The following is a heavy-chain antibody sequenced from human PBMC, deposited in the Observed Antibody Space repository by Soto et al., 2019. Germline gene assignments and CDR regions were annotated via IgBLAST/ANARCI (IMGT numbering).Heavy chain of an antibody. CDR3: ARESTVTNYYYGMDV. D-gene: IGHD4-4*01. CDR2: ISAYNGNT. V-gene: IGHV1-18*01. J-gene: IGHJ6*02. CDR1: GYTFTSYG. Sequence: ASVKVSCKASGYTFTSYGISWVRQAPGQGLEWMGWISAYNGNTNYAQKLQGRVTMTTDTSTSTAYMELRSLRSDDTAVYYCARESTVTNYYYGMDVWGQGTTVTVSS.